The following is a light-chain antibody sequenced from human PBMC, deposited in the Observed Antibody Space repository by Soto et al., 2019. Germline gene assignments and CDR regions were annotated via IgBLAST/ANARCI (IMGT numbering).Light chain of an antibody. J-gene: IGKJ1*01. V-gene: IGKV1-5*03. CDR1: QSISNW. CDR2: KAS. CDR3: QQSYSTLGT. Sequence: DIQMTQSPSTLSASVGDRVTSXXRASQSISNWLAWYQQKPGKAPKIXIYKASTLESGVPSRFSGSGAGTDFTLTISSLQPEDFATYYCQQSYSTLGTFGQGTKVDIK.